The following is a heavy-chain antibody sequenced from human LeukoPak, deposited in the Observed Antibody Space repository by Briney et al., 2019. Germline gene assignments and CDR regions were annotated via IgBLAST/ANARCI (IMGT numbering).Heavy chain of an antibody. D-gene: IGHD3-22*01. CDR2: INANSGDT. Sequence: GASLKVSCKASGYTLTGYYMHWVRQAPGQGLEWMGWINANSGDTKYAQKFQGRVTMTRDTSISTAYMELSRLRSDDTAMYYCAREISGYSDYWGQGTLVTVSS. V-gene: IGHV1-2*02. CDR3: AREISGYSDY. J-gene: IGHJ4*02. CDR1: GYTLTGYY.